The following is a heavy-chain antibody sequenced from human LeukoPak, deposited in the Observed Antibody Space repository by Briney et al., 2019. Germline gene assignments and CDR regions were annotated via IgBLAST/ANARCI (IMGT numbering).Heavy chain of an antibody. J-gene: IGHJ4*02. V-gene: IGHV3-7*03. D-gene: IGHD3-3*01. CDR1: GFTFSRYY. CDR2: IQQDGGKK. Sequence: GGSLRLSCAVSGFTFSRYYMSWVRQAPGKGLEWVANIQQDGGKKSYVDSVKGRFTISRDNAKNSLYLQMNSLRAEDMALYYCAKAALSYDFWSGYCDYWGQGTLVTVSS. CDR3: AKAALSYDFWSGYCDY.